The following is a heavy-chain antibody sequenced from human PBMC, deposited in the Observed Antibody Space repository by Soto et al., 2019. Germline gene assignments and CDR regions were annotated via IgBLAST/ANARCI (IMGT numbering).Heavy chain of an antibody. CDR1: GGSISSSSYY. J-gene: IGHJ6*02. CDR3: ARLYYDVWSGLHYYYYGMDV. Sequence: SETLSLTCTVSGGSISSSSYYWGWIRQPPGKGLEWIGSIYYSGSTYYNPSLKSRVTISVDTSKNQFSLKLSSVTAADTAVYYCARLYYDVWSGLHYYYYGMDVWGQGTTVTVSS. V-gene: IGHV4-39*01. D-gene: IGHD3-3*01. CDR2: IYYSGST.